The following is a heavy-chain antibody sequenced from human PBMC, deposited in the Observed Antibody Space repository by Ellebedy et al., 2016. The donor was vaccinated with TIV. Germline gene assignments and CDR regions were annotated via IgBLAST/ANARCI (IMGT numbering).Heavy chain of an antibody. J-gene: IGHJ3*01. Sequence: GESLKISCVVSGFTFSTYAMRWFRQAPGKGLEWVSALTTGGVTFYADSVKGRFTISRDSSKDALYLQVNSLRAEDTAVYYCARDPMGVGPAFDVWGQGTMVTVSS. CDR1: GFTFSTYA. V-gene: IGHV3-23*01. CDR3: ARDPMGVGPAFDV. D-gene: IGHD3-16*01. CDR2: LTTGGVT.